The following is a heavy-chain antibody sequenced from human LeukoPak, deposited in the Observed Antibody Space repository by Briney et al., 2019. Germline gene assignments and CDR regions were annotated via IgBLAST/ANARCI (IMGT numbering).Heavy chain of an antibody. CDR1: GYTFTSYA. V-gene: IGHV1-3*01. CDR3: ARTYSGYDYYFDY. D-gene: IGHD5-12*01. Sequence: RRASVTVSCKASGYTFTSYAMHRVRQAPGQRREWMGWINAGNGNTRYSQNFQGRVTFTRDTSASTAYMELSSLRSEDTAVYYCARTYSGYDYYFDYWGQGTLVTVSS. J-gene: IGHJ4*02. CDR2: INAGNGNT.